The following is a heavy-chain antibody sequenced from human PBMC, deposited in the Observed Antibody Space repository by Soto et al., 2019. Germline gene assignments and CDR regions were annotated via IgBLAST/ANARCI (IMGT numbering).Heavy chain of an antibody. V-gene: IGHV4-61*01. CDR2: MYYSGGT. CDR1: GGSVRSASYY. CDR3: ARGPRSGSYFYFDY. D-gene: IGHD1-26*01. Sequence: QVQLQESGPGLVKPSETLSLTCTVSGGSVRSASYYWSWIRQPPGKGLEWIGCMYYSGGTNYNPSLTSRVTISVDTSKTQFSLTLSSVTAADTAIYYCARGPRSGSYFYFDYWGQGTLVTVSS. J-gene: IGHJ4*02.